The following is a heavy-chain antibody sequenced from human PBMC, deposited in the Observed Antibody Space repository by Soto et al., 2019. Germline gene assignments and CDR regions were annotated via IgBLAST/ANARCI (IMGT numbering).Heavy chain of an antibody. Sequence: SETLSLTCTVSGGSISSYYWSWIRQPPGKGLEWIGYIYYSGSTNYNPSLKSRVTISVDTSKNQFSLKLSPVTAADTAVYYCARGSTDYYYMDVWGKGTTVTVSS. CDR2: IYYSGST. CDR1: GGSISSYY. V-gene: IGHV4-59*01. CDR3: ARGSTDYYYMDV. D-gene: IGHD2-2*01. J-gene: IGHJ6*03.